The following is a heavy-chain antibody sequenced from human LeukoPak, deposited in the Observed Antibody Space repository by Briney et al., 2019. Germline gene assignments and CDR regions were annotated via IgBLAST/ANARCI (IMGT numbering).Heavy chain of an antibody. Sequence: SVKVSCKASGFTFTSSAVQWVRQARGQRLEWIGWIVVGSGNTNYAQKFQERVTITRDMSTSTAYMELSSLRSEDTAVYYCAADSSGYMSNDAFDIWGQGTMVTVSS. CDR1: GFTFTSSA. CDR3: AADSSGYMSNDAFDI. J-gene: IGHJ3*02. D-gene: IGHD3-22*01. V-gene: IGHV1-58*01. CDR2: IVVGSGNT.